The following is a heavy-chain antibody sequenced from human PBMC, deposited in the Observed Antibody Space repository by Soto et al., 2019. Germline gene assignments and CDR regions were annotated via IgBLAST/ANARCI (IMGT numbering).Heavy chain of an antibody. D-gene: IGHD1-1*01. Sequence: GGSLRLSCAASGFTFSSYWMHWVRQAPGKGLVWVSRINSDGSSTSYADSVKGRFTISRDNAKNTLYLQMNSLRAEDTAVYYFARDRRGWNGYYYGMDVWGQGTTGTVSS. CDR3: ARDRRGWNGYYYGMDV. J-gene: IGHJ6*02. V-gene: IGHV3-74*01. CDR2: INSDGSST. CDR1: GFTFSSYW.